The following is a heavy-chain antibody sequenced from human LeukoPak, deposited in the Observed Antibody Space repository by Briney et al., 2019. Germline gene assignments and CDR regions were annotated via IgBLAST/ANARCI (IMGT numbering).Heavy chain of an antibody. CDR2: INHSGST. Sequence: SETLSLTCAVYGGSFSGYYWSWIRQPPGKGLEWIGEINHSGSTNYNPSLKSRVTISVDTSKNQFSLKLSSVTAADTAVYYCARHKDDYVWGTFRFGFGLWGQGTLVTVSS. CDR3: ARHKDDYVWGTFRFGFGL. J-gene: IGHJ4*02. D-gene: IGHD3-16*01. CDR1: GGSFSGYY. V-gene: IGHV4-34*01.